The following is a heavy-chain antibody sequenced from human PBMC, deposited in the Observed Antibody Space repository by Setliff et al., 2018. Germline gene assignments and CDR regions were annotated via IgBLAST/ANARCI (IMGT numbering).Heavy chain of an antibody. CDR2: IIPMFGTP. J-gene: IGHJ5*02. D-gene: IGHD2-15*01. Sequence: GPQLKVSCKASGDSFNNYAISWVRQAPGQGLEWMGGIIPMFGTPAYAQKFQDRVTITTDESTSTAYMELDSLRSEDTAVYYCARSPAVLGIVYLDPWGQGTLVTVSS. CDR1: GDSFNNYA. V-gene: IGHV1-69*05. CDR3: ARSPAVLGIVYLDP.